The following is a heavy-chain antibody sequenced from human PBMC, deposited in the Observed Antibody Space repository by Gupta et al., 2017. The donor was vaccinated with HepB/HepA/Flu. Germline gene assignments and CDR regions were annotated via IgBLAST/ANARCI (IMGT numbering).Heavy chain of an antibody. CDR2: IYPGDSDT. D-gene: IGHD2-15*01. J-gene: IGHJ4*02. CDR1: GYSFTSYW. Sequence: EVQLVQSGAEVKKPGESLQIPCKGSGYSFTSYWIGWVRPMPGKGLEWMGIIYPGDSDTRYSPSFQGQVTISADKSISTAYLQWSSLKASDTAMYYCARSAAGSYCSGGSCYIPGYWGQGTLVTVSS. V-gene: IGHV5-51*01. CDR3: ARSAAGSYCSGGSCYIPGY.